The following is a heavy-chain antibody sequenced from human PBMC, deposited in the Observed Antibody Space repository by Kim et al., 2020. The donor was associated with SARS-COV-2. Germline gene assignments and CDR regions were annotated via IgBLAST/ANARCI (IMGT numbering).Heavy chain of an antibody. Sequence: GGSLRLSCAASGFTFSSYTLHWVRQAPDKGLDWVALISYDGTIKYYADSVKGRFTISRDNSKNTLYLQMNSLRVEDTAIYHCARNPSSGWGYWGQGTLVTVSS. CDR3: ARNPSSGWGY. J-gene: IGHJ4*02. CDR1: GFTFSSYT. CDR2: ISYDGTIK. D-gene: IGHD6-19*01. V-gene: IGHV3-30*04.